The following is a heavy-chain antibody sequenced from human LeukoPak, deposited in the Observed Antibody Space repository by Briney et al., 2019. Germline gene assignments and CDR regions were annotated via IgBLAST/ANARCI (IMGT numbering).Heavy chain of an antibody. V-gene: IGHV3-9*01. Sequence: PGGSLRLSCAASGFTFDDYAMHWVRHAPGKGLEWVSGISWNSGSIGYADSVKGRFTISRDNAKNSLYLQMNSLRAEDTALYYCAKDNGRYKEVISLDYWGQGTLVTVSS. CDR3: AKDNGRYKEVISLDY. J-gene: IGHJ4*02. D-gene: IGHD1-1*01. CDR1: GFTFDDYA. CDR2: ISWNSGSI.